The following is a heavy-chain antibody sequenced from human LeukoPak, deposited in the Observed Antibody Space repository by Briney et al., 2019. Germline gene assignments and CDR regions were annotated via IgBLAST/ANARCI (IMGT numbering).Heavy chain of an antibody. CDR1: GFTFSDYY. D-gene: IGHD2-15*01. CDR3: ARGAQVVAAPFDY. J-gene: IGHJ4*02. V-gene: IGHV3-11*04. CDR2: ISSSGSTI. Sequence: PGGSLRLSCAASGFTFSDYYMSWIRQAPGKGLEWVSYISSSGSTIYYADSVKGRFTISRDNAKNSLYLQMNSRRAEDTAVYYCARGAQVVAAPFDYWGQGTLVTVSS.